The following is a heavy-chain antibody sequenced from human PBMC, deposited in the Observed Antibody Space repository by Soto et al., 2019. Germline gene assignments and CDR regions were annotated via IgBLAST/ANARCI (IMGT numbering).Heavy chain of an antibody. V-gene: IGHV3-30*18. J-gene: IGHJ4*02. D-gene: IGHD1-7*01. CDR1: GFTFSSYG. CDR3: AKDNWNYGYFDY. CDR2: ISYDGSNK. Sequence: ILSCAASGFTFSSYGMHWVRQAPGKGLEWVAVISYDGSNKYYADSVKGRFTISRDNSKNTLYLQMNSLRAEDTAVYYCAKDNWNYGYFDYWGQGTLVTVSS.